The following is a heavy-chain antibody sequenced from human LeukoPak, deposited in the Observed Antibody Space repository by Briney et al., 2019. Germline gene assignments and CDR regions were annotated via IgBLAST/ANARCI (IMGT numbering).Heavy chain of an antibody. J-gene: IGHJ4*02. V-gene: IGHV3-23*01. CDR3: ARDRPYFDY. CDR2: VSNSGGST. Sequence: GGSLSLSCAASGFTFGSSAMSWVRQAPGKGLEWVSAVSNSGGSTFYADSVMGRFTISRDNSRNTLYLQMNSLRAEDTAVYYCARDRPYFDYWGEGTLVTVS. CDR1: GFTFGSSA.